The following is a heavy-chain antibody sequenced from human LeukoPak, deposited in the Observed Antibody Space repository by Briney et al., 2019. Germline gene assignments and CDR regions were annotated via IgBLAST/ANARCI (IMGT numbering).Heavy chain of an antibody. V-gene: IGHV3-23*01. J-gene: IGHJ4*02. CDR1: GFPFSNYA. Sequence: PGASLRLSCAASGFPFSNYAMSWVRQAPGKGLEWVSAITGSGGNTYYADSVKGRFTISRDNSKNTVFLQMNSLRAEDTAVYYCAKWGDYDVLTGYYVSDYWGQGTLVTVSS. CDR2: ITGSGGNT. D-gene: IGHD3-9*01. CDR3: AKWGDYDVLTGYYVSDY.